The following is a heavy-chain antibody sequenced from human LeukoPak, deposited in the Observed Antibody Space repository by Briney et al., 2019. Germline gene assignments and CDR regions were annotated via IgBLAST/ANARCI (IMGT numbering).Heavy chain of an antibody. J-gene: IGHJ4*02. CDR2: ISSGGSYI. V-gene: IGHV3-21*01. Sequence: PGGSLRLSCAASGFTFSSYSMNWVRQAPGKGLEWVSSISSGGSYIYYADSVKGRFTISRDNAKDSLYLQMNNLRAEDTAVYYCATSLQAVVDYWGQGTLVTVSS. CDR3: ATSLQAVVDY. CDR1: GFTFSSYS.